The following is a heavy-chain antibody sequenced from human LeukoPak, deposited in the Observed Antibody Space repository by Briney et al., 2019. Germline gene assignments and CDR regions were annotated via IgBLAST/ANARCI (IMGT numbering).Heavy chain of an antibody. V-gene: IGHV3-30*02. CDR3: AKVGTLGYCSGGSCYHGYYYYYMDV. CDR2: IRYDGSNK. Sequence: PGGSLRLSCAASGFTFSSYEMNWVRQAPGKGLEWVAFIRYDGSNKYYADSVKGRFTISRDNSKNTLYLQMNSLRAEDTAVYYCAKVGTLGYCSGGSCYHGYYYYYMDVWGKGTTVTISS. D-gene: IGHD2-15*01. CDR1: GFTFSSYE. J-gene: IGHJ6*03.